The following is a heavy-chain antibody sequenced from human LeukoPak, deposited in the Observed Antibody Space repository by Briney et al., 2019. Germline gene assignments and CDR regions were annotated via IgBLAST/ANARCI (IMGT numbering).Heavy chain of an antibody. CDR2: IWYDGSNK. J-gene: IGHJ6*02. CDR1: GFTFSSYG. V-gene: IGHV3-33*01. D-gene: IGHD2-21*02. CDR3: ARERVVVTATFLYYYYGMDV. Sequence: HPGGSLRLSCAASGFTFSSYGMHWVRQAPGKGLEWVAVIWYDGSNKYYADSVKGRFTISRDNSKNTLYLQMNSLRAEDTAVYYCARERVVVTATFLYYYYGMDVWGQGTTVTVSS.